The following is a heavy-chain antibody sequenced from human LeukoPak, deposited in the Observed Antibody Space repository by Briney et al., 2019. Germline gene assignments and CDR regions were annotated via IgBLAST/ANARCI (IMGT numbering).Heavy chain of an antibody. J-gene: IGHJ4*02. D-gene: IGHD3-10*01. CDR1: GDSISRSVYY. Sequence: SETLSLTCSVSGDSISRSVYYWGCIRQPPGTGLECIGNIYRTGTPYYSPSLKSRVTISLDTSKNQFSLRLSSVTAADTAVYYCARHPADYYGSGSVYWGQGTLVTVSS. CDR3: ARHPADYYGSGSVY. V-gene: IGHV4-39*01. CDR2: IYRTGTP.